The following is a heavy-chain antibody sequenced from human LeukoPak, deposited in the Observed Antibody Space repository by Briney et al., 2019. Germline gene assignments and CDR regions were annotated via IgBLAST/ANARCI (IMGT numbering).Heavy chain of an antibody. CDR1: GFTFSSYW. CDR3: ASDSMATITGGQPSVY. J-gene: IGHJ4*02. V-gene: IGHV3-7*01. D-gene: IGHD5-24*01. CDR2: IRQDGSEK. Sequence: PGGSLRLSCAASGFTFSSYWMSWVRQAPGKGLEWVANIRQDGSEKYYVDSVKGRFTISRDNAKNSLFLQMNSLRAEDTAVYYCASDSMATITGGQPSVYWGQGTLVTVSS.